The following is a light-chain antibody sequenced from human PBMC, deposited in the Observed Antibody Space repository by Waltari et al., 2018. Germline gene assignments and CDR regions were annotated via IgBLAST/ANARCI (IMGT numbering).Light chain of an antibody. CDR1: DSDVVAYDF. J-gene: IGLJ1*01. CDR2: EVS. CDR3: SSYTTSSAPGV. Sequence: QSALTQPASVSGSPGQSITISCPATDSDVVAYDFVSWYQQHPGKAPHLIIYEVSNRPSGISNRFSASKSGNTASLTISGLQAEDEADYYCSSYTTSSAPGVFGTGTRVTVL. V-gene: IGLV2-14*01.